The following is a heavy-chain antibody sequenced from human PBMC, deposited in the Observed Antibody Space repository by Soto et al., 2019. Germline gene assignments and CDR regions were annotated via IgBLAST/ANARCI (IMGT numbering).Heavy chain of an antibody. J-gene: IGHJ4*02. Sequence: QVQLVQSGAEVKKPGSSVKVSCKASGGTFTNYAISWVRQAPGQGLEWMGGVVPLYGSPVYEQKFQARVTITADDSTSTAYMELSSLTSQDTAVYYCWIGSGSDEYWGQGTLVTVSS. V-gene: IGHV1-69*01. CDR2: VVPLYGSP. CDR1: GGTFTNYA. CDR3: WIGSGSDEY. D-gene: IGHD3-10*01.